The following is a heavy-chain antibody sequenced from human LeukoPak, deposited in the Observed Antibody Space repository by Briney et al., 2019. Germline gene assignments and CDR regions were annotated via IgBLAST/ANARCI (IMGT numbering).Heavy chain of an antibody. CDR1: GYTFTSYG. J-gene: IGHJ5*02. CDR2: ISAYNGNT. Sequence: GASVKVSCKASGYTFTSYGISWVRQAPGQGLEWMGWISAYNGNTNYAQKLQGRVAMTTDTSTSTAYMELRSLRSDDTAVYYCAREFSDGDQGWFDPWGQGTLVTVSS. CDR3: AREFSDGDQGWFDP. D-gene: IGHD4-17*01. V-gene: IGHV1-18*01.